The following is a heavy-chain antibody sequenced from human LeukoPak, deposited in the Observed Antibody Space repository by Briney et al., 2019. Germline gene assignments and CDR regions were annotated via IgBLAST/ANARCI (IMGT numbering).Heavy chain of an antibody. CDR3: ARHRWDYGDEKGFDY. Sequence: PETLSLTCTVSGGSISSSSYYWGWIRQPPGKGLEWIGSIYYSGSTYYNPSLKSRVTISVDTSKNQFSLKLSSVTAADTAVYYCARHRWDYGDEKGFDYWGQGTLVTVSS. V-gene: IGHV4-39*01. D-gene: IGHD4-17*01. CDR1: GGSISSSSYY. J-gene: IGHJ4*02. CDR2: IYYSGST.